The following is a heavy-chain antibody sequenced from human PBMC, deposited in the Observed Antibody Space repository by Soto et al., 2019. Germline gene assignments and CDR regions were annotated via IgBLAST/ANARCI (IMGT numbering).Heavy chain of an antibody. D-gene: IGHD6-13*01. CDR2: ISSSTPYI. CDR3: ACQTTGYSGRCSAY. V-gene: IGHV3-21*01. Sequence: PGGSLIHSCAASGFIFNSYSMHWVRQAPGKGLEWVSSISSSTPYIYYADSVKGRFTISRDNAENSLYLQMNSLRAEDTAVYYFACQTTGYSGRCSAYCCKGILGTVSS. J-gene: IGHJ4*02. CDR1: GFIFNSYS.